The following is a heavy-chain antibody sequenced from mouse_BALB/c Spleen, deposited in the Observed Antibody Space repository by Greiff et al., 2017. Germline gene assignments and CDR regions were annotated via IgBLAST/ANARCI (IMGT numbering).Heavy chain of an antibody. J-gene: IGHJ3*01. D-gene: IGHD2-4*01. CDR1: GYSITSDYA. CDR3: ARRDDYDGAWFAY. CDR2: ISYSGST. Sequence: EVMLVESGPGLVKPSQSLSLTCTVTGYSITSDYAWNWIRQFPGNQLEWMGYISYSGSTSYNPSLKSRISITRDTSKNQFFLQLNSVTTEDTATYYCARRDDYDGAWFAYWGQGTLVTVSA. V-gene: IGHV3-2*02.